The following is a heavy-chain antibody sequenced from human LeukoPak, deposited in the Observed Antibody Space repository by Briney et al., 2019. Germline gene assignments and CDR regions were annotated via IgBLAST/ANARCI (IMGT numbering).Heavy chain of an antibody. CDR1: GFGLSGYA. Sequence: GGTLRLSCKASGFGLSGYAMSWVRQAPGKGLEWVSTISGGGDAAYYADSVKGRFTISRDNSKNTLYLQMNSLRAEDTAVYYCSRKYDSSGYFDYWGRGTLVTVSS. D-gene: IGHD3-22*01. CDR2: ISGGGDAA. CDR3: SRKYDSSGYFDY. J-gene: IGHJ4*02. V-gene: IGHV3-23*01.